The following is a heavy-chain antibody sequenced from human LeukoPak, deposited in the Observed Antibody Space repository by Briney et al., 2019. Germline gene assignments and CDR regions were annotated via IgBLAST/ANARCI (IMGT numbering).Heavy chain of an antibody. D-gene: IGHD4-17*01. CDR3: ARWNDDYRAFDI. Sequence: SETLSLTCSVSDDSINTYHWTWIRQPPGKGLEWIGYSFHTGSTHYNPSLKSRVTLSVETSKNWVSLRLRSVTAADTAVYFCARWNDDYRAFDIWGQGTMVTVSS. J-gene: IGHJ3*02. V-gene: IGHV4-59*12. CDR1: DDSINTYH. CDR2: SFHTGST.